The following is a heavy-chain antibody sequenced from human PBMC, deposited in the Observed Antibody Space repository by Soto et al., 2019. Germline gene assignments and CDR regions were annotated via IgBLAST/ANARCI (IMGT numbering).Heavy chain of an antibody. CDR2: IDWDDDK. Sequence: GSGPTLVNPTQTLTLTCTFSGFSLSTSGMCVSWIRQPPGKALEWLALIDWDDDKYYSTSLKTRLTISKDTSKNQVVLTMTNMDPVDTATYYCARIQAAAGPFYFDLWGRGTLVTVSS. D-gene: IGHD6-13*01. CDR1: GFSLSTSGMC. CDR3: ARIQAAAGPFYFDL. V-gene: IGHV2-70*01. J-gene: IGHJ2*01.